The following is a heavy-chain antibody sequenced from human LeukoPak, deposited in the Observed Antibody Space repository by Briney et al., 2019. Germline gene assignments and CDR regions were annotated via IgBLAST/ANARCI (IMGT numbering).Heavy chain of an antibody. CDR3: AKDRVVVVPAESYFDY. CDR2: ISGSGGST. Sequence: QPGGSLRLSCAASGFTFSSYAMSWVRQAPGKGLEWVSAISGSGGSTYYADSEKGRFTISRDNSKNTLYLQMNSLRAEDTAVYYCAKDRVVVVPAESYFDYWGQGTLVTVSS. D-gene: IGHD2-2*01. V-gene: IGHV3-23*01. CDR1: GFTFSSYA. J-gene: IGHJ4*02.